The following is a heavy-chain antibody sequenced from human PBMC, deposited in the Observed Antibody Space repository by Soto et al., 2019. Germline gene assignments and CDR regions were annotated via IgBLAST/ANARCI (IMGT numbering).Heavy chain of an antibody. CDR3: ARVVGATFHNWFDP. Sequence: SVKVSCKASGGTFSSYAISWVREAPGQGLEWMGGIIPIFGTANYAQKFQGRVTITADESTSTAYMELSSLRSEDTAVYYCARVVGATFHNWFDPWGQGTLVTVSS. V-gene: IGHV1-69*13. CDR2: IIPIFGTA. D-gene: IGHD1-26*01. J-gene: IGHJ5*02. CDR1: GGTFSSYA.